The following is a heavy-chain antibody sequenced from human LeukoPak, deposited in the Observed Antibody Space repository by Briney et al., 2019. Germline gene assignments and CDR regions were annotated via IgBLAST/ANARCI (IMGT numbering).Heavy chain of an antibody. Sequence: RGSLRLSCAASGFTVSSNYMSWVRQAPGKGLEWVSVIYSGGSTYYAGSVKGRFTISRDNSKNTLYLQMNSLRAEDTAVYYCARVLSGRGSLYSYYYYMDVWGKGTTVTTSS. D-gene: IGHD3-10*01. CDR3: ARVLSGRGSLYSYYYYMDV. CDR2: IYSGGST. V-gene: IGHV3-53*01. J-gene: IGHJ6*03. CDR1: GFTVSSNY.